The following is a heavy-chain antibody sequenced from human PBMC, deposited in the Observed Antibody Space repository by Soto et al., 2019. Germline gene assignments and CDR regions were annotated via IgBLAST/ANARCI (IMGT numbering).Heavy chain of an antibody. CDR1: GYKFTTFW. CDR2: IDPTDSFT. D-gene: IGHD2-15*01. V-gene: IGHV5-10-1*01. CDR3: ARPASGGSRDAFDV. J-gene: IGHJ3*01. Sequence: RGESLKISCKGSGYKFTTFWLNWVRQTPGKGLEWLGRIDPTDSFTNYSPPFEGHVTISVDSSISTAYLQWNSLQASDTAIYYCARPASGGSRDAFDVWGQGTTVTVSS.